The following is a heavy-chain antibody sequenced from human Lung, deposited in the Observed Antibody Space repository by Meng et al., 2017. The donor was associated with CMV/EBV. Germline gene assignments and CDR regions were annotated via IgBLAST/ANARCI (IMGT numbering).Heavy chain of an antibody. CDR2: VVYSGTT. D-gene: IGHD1-14*01. CDR3: ARHHHSPTFDY. CDR1: GGSISSSSYY. Sequence: HLQWQESGPGLVKPSETLSLTCTVSGGSISSSSYYWAWIRQPPGEGLEWIGSVVYSGTTYYTSSLKSRVSISVDTSKNQFSLKLSSVTAADTAVYYCARHHHSPTFDYWGQGTLVTVSS. V-gene: IGHV4-39*01. J-gene: IGHJ4*02.